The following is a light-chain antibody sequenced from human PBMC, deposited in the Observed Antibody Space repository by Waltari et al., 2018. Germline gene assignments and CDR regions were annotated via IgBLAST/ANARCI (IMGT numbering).Light chain of an antibody. CDR2: EVS. Sequence: QSALTQPASVSGSPGQSITISCTGTSSDVGGYNYVSWYQQHPGKAPKLMIYEVSNRPSGVSNRFSGSTSGNTASLTISGLQAEDEADYYCSSYTSSSTLGGVVFGGGTKLTVL. V-gene: IGLV2-14*01. J-gene: IGLJ2*01. CDR3: SSYTSSSTLGGVV. CDR1: SSDVGGYNY.